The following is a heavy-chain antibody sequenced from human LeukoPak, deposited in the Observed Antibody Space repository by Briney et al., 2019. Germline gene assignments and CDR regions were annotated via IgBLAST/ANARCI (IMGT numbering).Heavy chain of an antibody. CDR1: GLRFTDYS. J-gene: IGHJ4*02. CDR2: IRSGGTST. D-gene: IGHD2-15*01. V-gene: IGHV3-21*01. CDR3: ASVYRDISY. Sequence: PGGSLRLSCVASGLRFTDYSMNWVRQAPGKGLEWVSSIRSGGTSTYYADSVKGRFTISRDNAQNSLYLQLDTLRVEDTAVYYCASVYRDISYWGQGTLVTVSS.